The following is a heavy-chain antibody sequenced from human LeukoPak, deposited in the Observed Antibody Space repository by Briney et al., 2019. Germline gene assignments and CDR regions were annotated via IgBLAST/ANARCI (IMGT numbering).Heavy chain of an antibody. CDR2: ISSSSTI. CDR1: GFTFSSYS. D-gene: IGHD6-13*01. Sequence: GGSLRLSCAASGFTFSSYSMNWVRQAPGKGLEWVSYISSSSTIYYADSVKGRFTISRDNSKNTLYLQMNSLRAEDTAVYYCAKDQGSSWFYYWGQGTLVTVSS. V-gene: IGHV3-48*01. CDR3: AKDQGSSWFYY. J-gene: IGHJ4*02.